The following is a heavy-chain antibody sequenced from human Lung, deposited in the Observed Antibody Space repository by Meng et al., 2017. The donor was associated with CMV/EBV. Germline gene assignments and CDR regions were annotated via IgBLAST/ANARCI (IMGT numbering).Heavy chain of an antibody. CDR3: ARAGTTVTFFDH. Sequence: GGSLRLXCAASGFAFRSYSMNWVRQPPGKGLEWVASISSSVSDVYSADSVKGRFIISRDNGRDSLYLKMNSLRAEDTGVYYCARAGTTVTFFDHWGPGTPVTVSS. J-gene: IGHJ4*02. V-gene: IGHV3-21*01. CDR1: GFAFRSYS. D-gene: IGHD4-17*01. CDR2: ISSSVSDV.